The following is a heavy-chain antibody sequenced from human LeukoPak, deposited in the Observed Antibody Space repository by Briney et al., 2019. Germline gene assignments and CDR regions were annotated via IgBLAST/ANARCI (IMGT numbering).Heavy chain of an antibody. CDR1: GGSITSNTGAGSG. D-gene: IGHD6-6*01. CDR3: ARPIAARGRSFGI. J-gene: IGHJ3*02. CDR2: IYTSGST. V-gene: IGHV4-61*02. Sequence: PSETLSLTCTVSGGSITSNTGAGSGWSWIRQPAGKGLEWIGRIYTSGSTNYNPSLKSRVTMSIDSSRNQFSLKLSSVTAADTAVYYCARPIAARGRSFGIWGQGTMVTVSS.